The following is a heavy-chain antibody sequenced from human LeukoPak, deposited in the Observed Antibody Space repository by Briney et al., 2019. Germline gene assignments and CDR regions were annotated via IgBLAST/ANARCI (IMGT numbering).Heavy chain of an antibody. D-gene: IGHD3-22*01. J-gene: IGHJ5*02. CDR2: IYYSGST. Sequence: SETLSLTCTVSGGSISSSSYYWGWIRQPPGKGLEWIGSIYYSGSTYYNPSLKSRVTISVDTSKNQFSLKLSSVTATDTAVYYCASLPYYYDSSGYSNWFDPWGQGTLVTVSS. V-gene: IGHV4-39*07. CDR1: GGSISSSSYY. CDR3: ASLPYYYDSSGYSNWFDP.